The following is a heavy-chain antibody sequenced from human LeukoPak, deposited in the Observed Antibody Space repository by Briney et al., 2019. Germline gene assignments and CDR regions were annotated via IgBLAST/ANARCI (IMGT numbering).Heavy chain of an antibody. CDR3: ARVSGITMIVVVPEDGFDI. CDR1: GGSFSGYY. CDR2: TNHSGST. V-gene: IGHV4-34*01. J-gene: IGHJ3*02. Sequence: SETLSLTCAVYGGSFSGYYWSWIRQPPGKGLEWIGETNHSGSTNYNPSLKSRVTISVDTSKNQFSLKLSSVTAADTAVYYCARVSGITMIVVVPEDGFDIWGQGTMVTVSS. D-gene: IGHD3-22*01.